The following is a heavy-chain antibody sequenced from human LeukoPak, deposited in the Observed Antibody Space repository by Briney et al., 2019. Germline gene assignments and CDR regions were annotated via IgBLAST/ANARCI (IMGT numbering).Heavy chain of an antibody. CDR1: GFTFSSYG. D-gene: IGHD2-15*01. CDR2: ISYDGSNK. CDR3: AKDFCSGSCFDY. Sequence: GGSLRLSCAASGFTFSSYGMHWVRQAPGKGLEWVAVISYDGSNKYYADSVKGRFTISRDNSKNTLYLQMNSLRAEDTAVYYCAKDFCSGSCFDYWGQGTLVTVSS. V-gene: IGHV3-30*18. J-gene: IGHJ4*02.